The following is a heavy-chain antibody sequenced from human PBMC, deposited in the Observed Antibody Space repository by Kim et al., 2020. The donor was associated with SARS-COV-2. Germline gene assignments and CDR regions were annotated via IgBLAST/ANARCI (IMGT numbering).Heavy chain of an antibody. CDR2: ISSSSSYI. D-gene: IGHD5-18*01. V-gene: IGHV3-21*01. J-gene: IGHJ4*02. CDR1: GFTFSSYS. CDR3: ARDHTAMVTGLFDY. Sequence: GGSLRLSCAASGFTFSSYSMNWVRQAPGKGLEWVSSISSSSSYIYYADSVKGRFTISIDNAKNSLYLQMNSLRAEDTAVYYCARDHTAMVTGLFDYWGQGTLVTVSS.